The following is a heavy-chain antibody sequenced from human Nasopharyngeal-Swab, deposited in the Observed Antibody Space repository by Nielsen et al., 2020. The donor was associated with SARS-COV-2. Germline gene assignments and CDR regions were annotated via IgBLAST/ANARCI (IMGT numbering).Heavy chain of an antibody. CDR3: ARYPSSSWSSYGMDV. J-gene: IGHJ6*02. CDR2: IYYTGST. D-gene: IGHD6-13*01. V-gene: IGHV4-31*02. Sequence: REAPGKGLEWIGYIYYTGSTYCNPSLKSRVTISVDTSKNQFSLKLTSVTAADTAVYYCARYPSSSWSSYGMDVWGQGTTVT.